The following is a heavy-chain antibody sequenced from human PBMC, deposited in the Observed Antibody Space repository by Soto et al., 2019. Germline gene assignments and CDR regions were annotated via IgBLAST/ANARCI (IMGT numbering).Heavy chain of an antibody. Sequence: SETLSLTCTVSGGSISSRSYYWGWIRQPPGKGLDWIGIIYYSGNTYYNPSLKSRVTISVDTSKNQFSLKLTSVTAADTAVYYCARTMSGSGYGMDVGGQGTTVTVS. CDR1: GGSISSRSYY. CDR3: ARTMSGSGYGMDV. V-gene: IGHV4-39*01. J-gene: IGHJ6*02. CDR2: IYYSGNT. D-gene: IGHD6-19*01.